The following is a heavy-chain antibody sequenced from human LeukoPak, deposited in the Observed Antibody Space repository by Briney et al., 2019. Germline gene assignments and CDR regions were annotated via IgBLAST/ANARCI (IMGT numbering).Heavy chain of an antibody. J-gene: IGHJ5*02. CDR2: ISSSSSYI. V-gene: IGHV3-21*01. D-gene: IGHD5-12*01. CDR1: GFTFSSYS. CDR3: ARRGYSGYDSWFDP. Sequence: GGSLRLSCAASGFTFSSYSMNWVRQAPGKGLEWVSSISSSSSYIYYADSVKGRFTISRDNAKNSLHLQMNSLRAEDTAVYYCARRGYSGYDSWFDPWGQGTLVTVSS.